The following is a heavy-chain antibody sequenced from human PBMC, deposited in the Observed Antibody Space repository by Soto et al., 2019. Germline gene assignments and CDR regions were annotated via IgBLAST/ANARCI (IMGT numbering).Heavy chain of an antibody. CDR3: AKIENGYNQFDY. Sequence: PVGSLRLSCAASGFTFSSYAMSWVRQAPGKGLEWVSAISGSGGSTYYADSVKGRFTISRDNSKNTLYLQMNSLRAEDTAVYYCAKIENGYNQFDYWGQGTLVTVSS. CDR2: ISGSGGST. J-gene: IGHJ4*02. V-gene: IGHV3-23*01. CDR1: GFTFSSYA. D-gene: IGHD5-12*01.